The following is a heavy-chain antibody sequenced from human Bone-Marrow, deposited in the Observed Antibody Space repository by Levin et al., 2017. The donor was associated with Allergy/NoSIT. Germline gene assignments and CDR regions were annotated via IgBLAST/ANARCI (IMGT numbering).Heavy chain of an antibody. V-gene: IGHV3-53*01. Sequence: GGSLRLSCAASGFTVSSNYMSWVRQAPGKGLEWVSVIYSGGSTYYADSVKGRFTISRDNSKNTLYLQMNSLRAEDTAVYYCARAPYDSSGYYGMDVWGQGTTVTVSS. J-gene: IGHJ6*02. CDR2: IYSGGST. CDR1: GFTVSSNY. CDR3: ARAPYDSSGYYGMDV. D-gene: IGHD3-22*01.